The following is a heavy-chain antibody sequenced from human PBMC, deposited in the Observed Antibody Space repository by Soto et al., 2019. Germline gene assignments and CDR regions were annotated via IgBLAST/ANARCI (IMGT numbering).Heavy chain of an antibody. CDR3: AREDTSGYYGSYYYYGMHV. CDR2: IRYSGST. J-gene: IGHJ6*02. Sequence: SETLSLTCTVSGGSISSGDYHWNWIRQSPGKGLEWIGYIRYSGSTSYNPSLKSRVAISVDTSKNQFSLKMSSVTAADTAVYYCAREDTSGYYGSYYYYGMHVWGQGTTVTVSS. D-gene: IGHD3-22*01. CDR1: GGSISSGDYH. V-gene: IGHV4-30-4*01.